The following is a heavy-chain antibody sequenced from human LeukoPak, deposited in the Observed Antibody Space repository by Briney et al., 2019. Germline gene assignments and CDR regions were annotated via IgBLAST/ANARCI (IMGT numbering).Heavy chain of an antibody. CDR3: ARGQKQLWLHKDY. D-gene: IGHD5-18*01. J-gene: IGHJ4*02. CDR2: ISGSSSYI. Sequence: PGGSLRLSCAASGFTFSSHTMNWVRQAPGKGLEWDSCISGSSSYIFYADSVKGRFTISRDNAKNSLYLQINSLRAEDAAVYYCARGQKQLWLHKDYWGQGTLVTVSS. V-gene: IGHV3-21*01. CDR1: GFTFSSHT.